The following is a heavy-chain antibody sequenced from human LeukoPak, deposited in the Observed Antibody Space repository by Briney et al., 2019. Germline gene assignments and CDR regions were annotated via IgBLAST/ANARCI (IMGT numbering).Heavy chain of an antibody. Sequence: GGSLRLSCAASGFTFSNYAMNWVRQAPGKGLEWVSYISSSGSTIYYADSVKGRFTISRDNAKNSLYLQMNSLRAEDTAVYYCARARDGYNAIDYWGQGTLVTVSS. CDR3: ARARDGYNAIDY. J-gene: IGHJ4*02. D-gene: IGHD5-24*01. CDR1: GFTFSNYA. V-gene: IGHV3-48*03. CDR2: ISSSGSTI.